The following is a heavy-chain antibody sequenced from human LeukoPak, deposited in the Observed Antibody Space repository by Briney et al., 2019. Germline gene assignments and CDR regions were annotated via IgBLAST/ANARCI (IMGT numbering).Heavy chain of an antibody. CDR2: IIPFFGTA. J-gene: IGHJ3*02. CDR1: GGTFSSYG. V-gene: IGHV1-69*13. D-gene: IGHD3-22*01. Sequence: GASVKVSCQASGGTFSSYGISWVRQAPGQGLEWMGGIIPFFGTANYAQKFQGRVTIIADESTSTAYMELSSLRSEDTAVYYCARDLFRGYYYDARGAFDIWGQGTMVTVSS. CDR3: ARDLFRGYYYDARGAFDI.